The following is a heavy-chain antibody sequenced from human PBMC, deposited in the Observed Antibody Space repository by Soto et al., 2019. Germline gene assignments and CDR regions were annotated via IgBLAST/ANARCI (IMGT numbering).Heavy chain of an antibody. V-gene: IGHV3-73*01. D-gene: IGHD1-26*01. CDR1: GITFSDSA. CDR2: IRGKANKYAA. CDR3: STTVHSATSRHSHLFGMAV. Sequence: EGSLRRSCAASGITFSDSAIHSVRQASGKRLEWFGGIRGKANKYAAEYAEWMKGRLTISRDDSKTTAYLQLNSLKRGDTSVDSCSTTVHSATSRHSHLFGMAVWANGNSVTVAS. J-gene: IGHJ6*04.